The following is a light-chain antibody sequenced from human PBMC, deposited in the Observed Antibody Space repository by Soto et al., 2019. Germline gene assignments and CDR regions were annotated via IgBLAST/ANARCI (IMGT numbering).Light chain of an antibody. CDR2: GES. J-gene: IGKJ1*01. Sequence: EIVMTQSPATLSVSPGEIATLSCRARQCVSRNLAWYEQKPGQAPRLLIYGESTRANGIPARFSGSGYDTQFTLNISRLQSEGFAVYYWQQYNHWPPDTVRQGTNVESK. CDR3: QQYNHWPPDT. CDR1: QCVSRN. V-gene: IGKV3-15*01.